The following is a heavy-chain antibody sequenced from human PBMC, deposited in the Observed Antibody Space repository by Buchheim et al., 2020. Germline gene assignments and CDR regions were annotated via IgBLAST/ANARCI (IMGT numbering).Heavy chain of an antibody. Sequence: EVQLLESGGGLVQPGGSLRLSCAASGFTFSSYAMSWVRQAPGKGLEWVSAISGSGGSTYYADSVKGRFTISRDNSKNTLYLQMNSLRAEDTAVYYCAKDLVPYCGGDCYSGENYWGQGTL. CDR1: GFTFSSYA. V-gene: IGHV3-23*01. D-gene: IGHD2-21*02. CDR3: AKDLVPYCGGDCYSGENY. J-gene: IGHJ4*02. CDR2: ISGSGGST.